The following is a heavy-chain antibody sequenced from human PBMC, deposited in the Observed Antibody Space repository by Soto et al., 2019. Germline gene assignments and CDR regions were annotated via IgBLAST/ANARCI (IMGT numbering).Heavy chain of an antibody. CDR1: GFTFSTYH. CDR2: INNTGTNK. Sequence: HPGGSLRLSCADSGFTFSTYHMTWIRQAPGKGLEWVSYINNTGTNKYYADTVKGRFTISRDNTKNTLYLQMNSLGLEDTAIYYCESYWFGGCNPAGGFDLWGQGTMVTVSS. V-gene: IGHV3-48*04. CDR3: ESYWFGGCNPAGGFDL. D-gene: IGHD3-10*01. J-gene: IGHJ4*03.